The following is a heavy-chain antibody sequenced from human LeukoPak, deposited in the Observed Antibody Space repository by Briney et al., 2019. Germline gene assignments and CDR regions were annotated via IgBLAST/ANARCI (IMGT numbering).Heavy chain of an antibody. J-gene: IGHJ4*02. V-gene: IGHV3-33*06. Sequence: PGRSLRLSCAASGFTFSSYGMHWVRQAPGKGLEWVAVIWYDGSNKYYADSVKGRFTVSRDNSKNTLYLQMNSLRVEDTAVYYCAKRMGPSIAATDLDYWGQGTLVTVSS. CDR2: IWYDGSNK. D-gene: IGHD6-13*01. CDR1: GFTFSSYG. CDR3: AKRMGPSIAATDLDY.